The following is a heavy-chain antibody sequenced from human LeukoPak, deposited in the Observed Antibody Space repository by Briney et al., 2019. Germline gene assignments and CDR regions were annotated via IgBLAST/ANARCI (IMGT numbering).Heavy chain of an antibody. V-gene: IGHV1-18*01. J-gene: IGHJ3*02. CDR2: ISAYNGYT. Sequence: ASVKVSCKASGYTFTTSGISWLRQAPGQGLEWMGWISAYNGYTNYAQKFQDRVTLTTDTPTSTAYMELRSLRSDDTAVYYCAKDELWVPDGFNIWGQGTMVTVSS. CDR3: AKDELWVPDGFNI. CDR1: GYTFTTSG. D-gene: IGHD3-16*01.